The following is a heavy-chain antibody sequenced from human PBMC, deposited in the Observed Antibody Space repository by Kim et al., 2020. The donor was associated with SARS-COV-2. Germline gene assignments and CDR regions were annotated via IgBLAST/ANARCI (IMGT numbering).Heavy chain of an antibody. J-gene: IGHJ4*02. Sequence: ASVKVSCKASGYTFTGYYMHWVRQAPGQGLEWMGWINPNSGGTNYVQKFQGRVTMTRDTSISTAYMELSRLRSDDTAVYYCARGLRSTWGSDDWGQGTLVTVSS. CDR1: GYTFTGYY. D-gene: IGHD3-16*01. V-gene: IGHV1-2*02. CDR2: INPNSGGT. CDR3: ARGLRSTWGSDD.